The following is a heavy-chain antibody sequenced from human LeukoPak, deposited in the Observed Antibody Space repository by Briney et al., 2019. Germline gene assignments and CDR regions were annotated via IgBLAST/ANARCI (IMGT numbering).Heavy chain of an antibody. CDR1: GYTFTSYG. CDR3: ARDKGAVAAGLYFDY. D-gene: IGHD6-19*01. CDR2: ISAYNGNT. J-gene: IGHJ4*02. Sequence: ASVKVSCKASGYTFTSYGISWVRQAPGQGLEWMGWISAYNGNTNYAQKLQGRVTMTTDTSTSTAYMELRSLRSDDTAVYYCARDKGAVAAGLYFDYWGQGTLVTVSS. V-gene: IGHV1-18*01.